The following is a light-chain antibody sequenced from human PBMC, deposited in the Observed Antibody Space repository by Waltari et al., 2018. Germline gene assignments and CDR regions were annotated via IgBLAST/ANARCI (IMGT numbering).Light chain of an antibody. Sequence: YVLTQPPSVSVDPGKTATLTCGGDNIGTKSVNWYQQKPGQAPVLVMFYDSDRPSEIPERFSGSNSGNTVALTISWVEAGDEADYHCQVWDDVTDSGVFGGGTKLTVL. CDR3: QVWDDVTDSGV. V-gene: IGLV3-21*04. CDR2: YDS. CDR1: NIGTKS. J-gene: IGLJ3*02.